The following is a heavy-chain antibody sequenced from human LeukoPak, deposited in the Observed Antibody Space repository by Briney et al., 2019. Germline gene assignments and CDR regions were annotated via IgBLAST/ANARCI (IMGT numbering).Heavy chain of an antibody. CDR1: GYTFTGYY. CDR3: GTETQGYCSGGNCGAALDI. V-gene: IGHV1-24*01. Sequence: GASVMVSCKASGYTFTGYYMHWVRQAPGKGLEWMGGFNPEDGETIYAQKFQGRVTMTEDTSTDTAFMELRSLRSEDTAVYYCGTETQGYCSGGNCGAALDIWGQGTMVTVSS. J-gene: IGHJ3*02. D-gene: IGHD2-15*01. CDR2: FNPEDGET.